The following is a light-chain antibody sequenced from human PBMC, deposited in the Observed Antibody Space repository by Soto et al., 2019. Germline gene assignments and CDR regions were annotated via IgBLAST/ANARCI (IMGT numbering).Light chain of an antibody. Sequence: EIVLTQSPGTLSLSPGERATLSCRASQSVSSIYLAWYQQKPGQAPRLLIYGASSRATGIPDRFSGRGSGTDVTLTISRLEPEDFAVYYCQQYGSSRWTFGQGTKVEI. CDR1: QSVSSIY. CDR3: QQYGSSRWT. CDR2: GAS. V-gene: IGKV3-20*01. J-gene: IGKJ1*01.